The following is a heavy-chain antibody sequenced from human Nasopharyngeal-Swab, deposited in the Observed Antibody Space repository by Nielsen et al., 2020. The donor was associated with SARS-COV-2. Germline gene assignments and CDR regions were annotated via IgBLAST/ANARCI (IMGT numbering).Heavy chain of an antibody. Sequence: GGSLRLSCAASGFTFSDYYMSWIRQAPGKGLEWVSYISSSGSTIYYADSVKGRFTISRDNAKNSLYLQMNSLRAEDTAVYYCARESERYFDWRVAAFDIWGQGTTVTVSS. J-gene: IGHJ3*02. V-gene: IGHV3-11*01. CDR1: GFTFSDYY. D-gene: IGHD3-9*01. CDR3: ARESERYFDWRVAAFDI. CDR2: ISSSGSTI.